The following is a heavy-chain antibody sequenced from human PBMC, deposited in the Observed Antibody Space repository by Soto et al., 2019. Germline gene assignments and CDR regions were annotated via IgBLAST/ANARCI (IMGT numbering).Heavy chain of an antibody. J-gene: IGHJ4*02. CDR2: VSNSGST. Sequence: LSLPCTVSGGSVTSDEDYWTWIRQSPGKGLEWIGYVSNSGSTGYNPSLKTRLSMSVDRSKNQFTLRLTSVTAADTAVYFCATESGSTYGYFDHWGQGTQVTVSS. CDR3: ATESGSTYGYFDH. D-gene: IGHD5-18*01. CDR1: GGSVTSDEDY. V-gene: IGHV4-30-4*01.